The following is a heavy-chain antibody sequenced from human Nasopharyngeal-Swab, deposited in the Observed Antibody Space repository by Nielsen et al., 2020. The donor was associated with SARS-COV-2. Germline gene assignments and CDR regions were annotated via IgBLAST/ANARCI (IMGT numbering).Heavy chain of an antibody. Sequence: GESLQVWWAGCGFAFSDYYMSWIRQAPGKGLEWVSYISSSSSYTNYADSVKGRFTISRDNAKNSLYLQMNSLRAEDTAVYYCARVEETIFGGEYFDLWGRGTLVTVSS. V-gene: IGHV3-11*05. CDR2: ISSSSSYT. D-gene: IGHD3-3*01. J-gene: IGHJ2*01. CDR3: ARVEETIFGGEYFDL. CDR1: GFAFSDYY.